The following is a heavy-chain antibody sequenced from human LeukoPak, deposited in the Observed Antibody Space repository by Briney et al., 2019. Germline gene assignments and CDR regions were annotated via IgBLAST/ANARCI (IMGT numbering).Heavy chain of an antibody. CDR2: IYYSGST. Sequence: SETLSLTCAVSGGSISSSSYYWGWIRQPPGKGLEWIGSIYYSGSTNYNPSLKSRVTISVDTSKNQFSLKLSSVTAADTAVYYCARGQSGGSRPDYWGQGTLVTVSS. CDR3: ARGQSGGSRPDY. CDR1: GGSISSSSYY. J-gene: IGHJ4*02. V-gene: IGHV4-39*07. D-gene: IGHD2-15*01.